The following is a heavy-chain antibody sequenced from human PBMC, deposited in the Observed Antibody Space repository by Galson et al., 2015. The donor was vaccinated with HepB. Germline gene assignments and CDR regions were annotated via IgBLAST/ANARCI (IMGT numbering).Heavy chain of an antibody. Sequence: SLRLSCAASGFTFSSYAMHWVRQAPGKGLEWVAVISYDGSNKYYADSVKGRFTISRDNSKNTLYLQMNSLRAEDTAVYYCARVGPFDYGDYRRSLYYYYGMDVWGQGTTVTVSS. CDR1: GFTFSSYA. J-gene: IGHJ6*02. CDR3: ARVGPFDYGDYRRSLYYYYGMDV. D-gene: IGHD4-17*01. CDR2: ISYDGSNK. V-gene: IGHV3-30*04.